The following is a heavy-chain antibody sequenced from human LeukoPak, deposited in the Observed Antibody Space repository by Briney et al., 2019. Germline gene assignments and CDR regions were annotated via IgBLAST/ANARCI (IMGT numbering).Heavy chain of an antibody. V-gene: IGHV1-69*13. CDR2: IIPIFGTA. CDR1: GGTFSSYA. D-gene: IGHD6-19*01. Sequence: SVNVSCTASGGTFSSYAISWVRQAPGQGLEWMGGIIPIFGTANYAQKFQGRVTITADESTSTAYMELSSLRSEDTAVYYCARDWGDFPGIAVACWFDPWGQGTLVTVSS. CDR3: ARDWGDFPGIAVACWFDP. J-gene: IGHJ5*02.